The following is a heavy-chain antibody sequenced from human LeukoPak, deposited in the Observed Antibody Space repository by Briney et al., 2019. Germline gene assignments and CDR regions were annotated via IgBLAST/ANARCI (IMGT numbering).Heavy chain of an antibody. D-gene: IGHD6-19*01. CDR1: GFTFSSYG. Sequence: AGGSLRLSCAASGFTFSSYGMHWVRQAPGKGLEWVAFIRYDGSNKYYADSVKGRFTISRDNSKNTLYLQMNSLRAEDTAVYYRAKMESIAVAGDAFDIWGQGTMVTVSS. V-gene: IGHV3-30*02. CDR2: IRYDGSNK. CDR3: AKMESIAVAGDAFDI. J-gene: IGHJ3*02.